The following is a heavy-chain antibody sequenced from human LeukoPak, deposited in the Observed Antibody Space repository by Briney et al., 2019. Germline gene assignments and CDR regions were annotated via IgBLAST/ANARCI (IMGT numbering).Heavy chain of an antibody. CDR2: SNAGNRNT. D-gene: IGHD2-8*01. Sequence: ASVKVSCKASGYTFSSYAINWVRQAPGQSFEWMGWSNAGNRNTRYSQELQGRVTITRDTSASTAFMELSSLRSEDMAVYYCARGCQGAFDFWGQGTLVTVS. CDR1: GYTFSSYA. CDR3: ARGCQGAFDF. J-gene: IGHJ4*02. V-gene: IGHV1-3*02.